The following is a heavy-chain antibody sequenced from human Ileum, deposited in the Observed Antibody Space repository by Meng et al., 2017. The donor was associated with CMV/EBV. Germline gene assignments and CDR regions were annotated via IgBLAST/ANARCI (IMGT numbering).Heavy chain of an antibody. CDR1: GYTFTGYY. Sequence: ASVKVSCKASGYTFTGYYMHWVRQAPGQGLEWMGWIKGSSGGTNFAQKFQGRVTMTRDTSINTAYMELTRLRSDDTAVYYCARILSNTDYYGMDVWGQGTTVTGAS. J-gene: IGHJ6*02. CDR2: IKGSSGGT. D-gene: IGHD2-2*02. V-gene: IGHV1-2*02. CDR3: ARILSNTDYYGMDV.